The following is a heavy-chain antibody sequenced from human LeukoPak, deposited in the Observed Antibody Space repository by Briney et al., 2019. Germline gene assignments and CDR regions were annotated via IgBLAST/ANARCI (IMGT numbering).Heavy chain of an antibody. Sequence: SETLSLTCAVSGDSISSGGYSWSWIRQPPGKGLEWIGYIYQSGRPTTYYNPSLKSRVTISVDTSKNQFSLKLSSVTAADTAVYYCARGAYTHADYWGQGTLVTVSS. J-gene: IGHJ4*02. V-gene: IGHV4-30-2*05. CDR3: ARGAYTHADY. CDR1: GDSISSGGYS. D-gene: IGHD1-14*01. CDR2: IYQSGRPTT.